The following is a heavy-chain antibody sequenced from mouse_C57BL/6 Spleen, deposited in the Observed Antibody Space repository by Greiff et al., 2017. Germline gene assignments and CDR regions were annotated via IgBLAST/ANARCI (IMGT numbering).Heavy chain of an antibody. CDR2: IYPGDGDT. CDR1: GYAFSSSW. D-gene: IGHD1-3*01. CDR3: ARESGGNYFDY. V-gene: IGHV1-82*01. Sequence: VQLQESGPELVKPGASVKISCKASGYAFSSSWMNWVKRRPGKGLEWIGRIYPGDGDTNYNGKFKGKATLTADKSSSTAYMQLSSLTSEDSAVYFCARESGGNYFDYWGQGTTLTVSS. J-gene: IGHJ2*01.